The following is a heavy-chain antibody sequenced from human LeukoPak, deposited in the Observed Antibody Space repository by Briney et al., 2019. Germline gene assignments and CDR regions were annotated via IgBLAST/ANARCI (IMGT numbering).Heavy chain of an antibody. CDR3: ARDQIRYSNSPEALDL. CDR2: MSYDGGDK. V-gene: IGHV3-30-3*01. CDR1: GFTFSAYA. Sequence: RGSLRLSCAASGFTFSAYAMYWVRQAPGKGLEWVALMSYDGGDKYYADSVKGRFTISRDNSKNTLYLQMNSLRAEDTAVYYCARDQIRYSNSPEALDLWGQGTLVSVSS. D-gene: IGHD5-18*01. J-gene: IGHJ3*01.